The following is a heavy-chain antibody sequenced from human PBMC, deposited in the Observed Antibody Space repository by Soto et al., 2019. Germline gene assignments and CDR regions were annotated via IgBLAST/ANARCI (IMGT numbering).Heavy chain of an antibody. CDR2: IYSGGST. CDR1: GFTVSSNY. D-gene: IGHD3-22*01. J-gene: IGHJ3*02. V-gene: IGHV3-53*01. CDR3: ARSPYDSSGYYRDAFDI. Sequence: PGGSLRLSCAASGFTVSSNYMSWVRQAPGKGLEWVSVIYSGGSTYYADSVKGRFTISRDNSKNTLYLQMSSLRAEDTAVYYCARSPYDSSGYYRDAFDIWGQGTMVTVSS.